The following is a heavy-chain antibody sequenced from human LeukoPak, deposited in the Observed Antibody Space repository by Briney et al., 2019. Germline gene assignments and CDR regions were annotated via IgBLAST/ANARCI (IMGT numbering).Heavy chain of an antibody. V-gene: IGHV5-51*01. J-gene: IGHJ4*02. CDR3: ARQHGSGSYYSRAIDY. D-gene: IGHD3-10*01. CDR2: IYPGDSDT. Sequence: GESLNISCEASGYSFTTYWIGWVRQMPGKGLEWMGIIYPGDSDTRYSPSFQGQVTISADKSINTACLQWSSLKASDTAMYFCARQHGSGSYYSRAIDYWGQGTLVTVSS. CDR1: GYSFTTYW.